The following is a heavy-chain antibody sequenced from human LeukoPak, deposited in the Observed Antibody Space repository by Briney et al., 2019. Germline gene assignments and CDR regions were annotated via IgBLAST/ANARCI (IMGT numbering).Heavy chain of an antibody. CDR3: AKSSYYDSSGFYREYYFDY. Sequence: ASVKVSRKASGGTFSSYAISWVRQAPGQGLEWVGGIMPIFDTANYAQKFQGRVTITADESTSTAYMELSSLRSENTAVYYCAKSSYYDSSGFYREYYFDYWGQGTLVTVSS. CDR1: GGTFSSYA. CDR2: IMPIFDTA. V-gene: IGHV1-69*13. D-gene: IGHD3-22*01. J-gene: IGHJ4*02.